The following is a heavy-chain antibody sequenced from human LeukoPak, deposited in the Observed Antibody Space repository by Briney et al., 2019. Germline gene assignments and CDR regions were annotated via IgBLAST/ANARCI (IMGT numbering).Heavy chain of an antibody. CDR2: ISGSGGST. V-gene: IGHV3-23*01. CDR3: ARGPGYSSGWYVLSVDY. CDR1: GFTFSSYA. J-gene: IGHJ4*02. D-gene: IGHD6-19*01. Sequence: GGSLRPSCAASGFTFSSYAMSWVRQAPGKGLEWVSAISGSGGSTYYADSVKGRFTISRDNSKNTLYLQMNSLSAEDTAVYYCARGPGYSSGWYVLSVDYWGQGTLVTVSS.